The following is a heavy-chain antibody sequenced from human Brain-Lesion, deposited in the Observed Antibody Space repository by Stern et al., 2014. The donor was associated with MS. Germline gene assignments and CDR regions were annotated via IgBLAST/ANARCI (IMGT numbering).Heavy chain of an antibody. J-gene: IGHJ4*02. Sequence: VQLVESGPGLVKPSETLSLTCTVSGGSISSSTYYWAWIRQPPGKGLEWIGNIYYSGFTYYNPSLQSRVTISVDMSKNQFSLKLSSVTAADTAIYYCARHDSVPRPSQLYSARDRGPGYFDYWGQGTLVTVSS. CDR2: IYYSGFT. V-gene: IGHV4-39*01. CDR3: ARHDSVPRPSQLYSARDRGPGYFDY. D-gene: IGHD1-26*01. CDR1: GGSISSSTYY.